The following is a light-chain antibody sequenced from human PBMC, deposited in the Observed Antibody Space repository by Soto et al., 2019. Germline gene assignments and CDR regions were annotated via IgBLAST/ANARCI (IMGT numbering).Light chain of an antibody. CDR3: QQRSNWPPT. Sequence: MTQSPANLSLSPGDPATLSCGAGQSINNYLAWYQQKLGQAPRLLIYGAYTRATGIPARFSGSGSGTDFTLTISSLEPEDFAVYYCQQRSNWPPTFGQGTRLEIK. V-gene: IGKV3-11*01. J-gene: IGKJ5*01. CDR2: GAY. CDR1: QSINNY.